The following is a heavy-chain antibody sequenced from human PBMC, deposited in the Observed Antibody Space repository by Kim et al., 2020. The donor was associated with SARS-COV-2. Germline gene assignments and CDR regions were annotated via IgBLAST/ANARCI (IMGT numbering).Heavy chain of an antibody. D-gene: IGHD6-13*01. Sequence: SETLSLTCTVSGGSISSYYWSWIRQPPGKGLEWIGYIYYSGSTNYNPSLKSRVTISVDTSKNQFSLKLSSVTAADTAVYYCARATGPYDSSSAVFDPWGQGTLVTVSS. CDR3: ARATGPYDSSSAVFDP. J-gene: IGHJ5*02. CDR2: IYYSGST. V-gene: IGHV4-59*01. CDR1: GGSISSYY.